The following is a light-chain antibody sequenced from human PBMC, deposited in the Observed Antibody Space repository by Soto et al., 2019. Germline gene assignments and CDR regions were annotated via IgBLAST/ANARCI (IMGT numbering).Light chain of an antibody. J-gene: IGLJ3*02. CDR1: SSDVGSYNL. Sequence: QSVLTQPASVSGSPGQSITISCTGNSSDVGSYNLVSWYQPHPGKAPKLIIYDDNQRPSGVFNLFSCSKSGNAASLTISGLHAEDEADYYCGSYAGTSTVFGGGTKLTVL. CDR2: DDN. V-gene: IGLV2-23*01. CDR3: GSYAGTSTV.